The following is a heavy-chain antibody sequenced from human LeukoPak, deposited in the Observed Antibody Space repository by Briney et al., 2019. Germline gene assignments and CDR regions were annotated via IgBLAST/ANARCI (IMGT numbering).Heavy chain of an antibody. V-gene: IGHV3-23*01. CDR3: AKFFGRSFTPYYFDY. Sequence: GGSLRLSCAASGFTFSNYAMSWVRQAPGKGLEWVSSVGAGGGAPYYSDSVKGRFAVSRDNSKDTLYLQMNSLRAEDTAVYYCAKFFGRSFTPYYFDYWGQGTLVTVSS. CDR2: VGAGGGAP. J-gene: IGHJ4*02. D-gene: IGHD3-10*01. CDR1: GFTFSNYA.